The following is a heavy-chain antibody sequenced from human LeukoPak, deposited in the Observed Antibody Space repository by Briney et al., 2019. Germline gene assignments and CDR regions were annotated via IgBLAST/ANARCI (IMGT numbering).Heavy chain of an antibody. CDR1: GGTFSSYA. D-gene: IGHD6-6*01. Sequence: ASVKVSCKASGGTFSSYAISWVRQAPGQGLEWMGGIIPIFGTANYAQKFQGRVTITTDESTSTAYMELSSLRSEDTAVYYCASRKQLGDAFDIWGQGTMVTVSS. J-gene: IGHJ3*02. V-gene: IGHV1-69*05. CDR3: ASRKQLGDAFDI. CDR2: IIPIFGTA.